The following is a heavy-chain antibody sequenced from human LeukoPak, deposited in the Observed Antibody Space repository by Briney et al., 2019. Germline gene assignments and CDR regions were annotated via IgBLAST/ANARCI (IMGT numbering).Heavy chain of an antibody. J-gene: IGHJ4*02. V-gene: IGHV1-69*01. CDR3: ARDLSSSGWSPFDY. D-gene: IGHD6-19*01. CDR2: IIPIFGTA. Sequence: ASVKVSCKASGGTFSSYAISWVRQAPGQGLEWMGGIIPIFGTANYAQKFQGRVTITADESTSTANMELSSLRSEDTAVYYCARDLSSSGWSPFDYWGQGTLVTVSS. CDR1: GGTFSSYA.